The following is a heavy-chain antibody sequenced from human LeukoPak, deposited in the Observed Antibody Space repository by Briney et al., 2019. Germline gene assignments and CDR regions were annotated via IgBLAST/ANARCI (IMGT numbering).Heavy chain of an antibody. J-gene: IGHJ3*01. CDR2: ISSSSSYI. CDR3: ARDNPIAAALSP. V-gene: IGHV3-21*01. Sequence: KPGGSLRLSCAVSGFTFSSYSMNWVRQAPGKGLEWVSSISSSSSYIYYADSVKGRFTISRDNAKNSLYLQMNSLRAEDTAVYYCARDNPIAAALSPWGQGTMVTVSS. D-gene: IGHD6-13*01. CDR1: GFTFSSYS.